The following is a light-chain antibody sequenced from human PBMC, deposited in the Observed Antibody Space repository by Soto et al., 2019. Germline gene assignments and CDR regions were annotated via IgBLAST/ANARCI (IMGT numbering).Light chain of an antibody. CDR3: QQRSNWIT. Sequence: IVMTQSPATLSVSPGERATLSCRASQNIYSNVAWYQQRPGQAPRLLIYRASTRATGIPARFSGSGSGTDFTLTISSLEPEDFAVYYCQQRSNWITFGQGTRLEI. V-gene: IGKV3-15*01. CDR2: RAS. J-gene: IGKJ5*01. CDR1: QNIYSN.